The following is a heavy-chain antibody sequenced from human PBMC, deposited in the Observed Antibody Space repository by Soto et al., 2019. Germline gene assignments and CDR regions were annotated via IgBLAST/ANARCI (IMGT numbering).Heavy chain of an antibody. V-gene: IGHV4-61*01. CDR2: IYYTGTT. J-gene: IGHJ4*02. Sequence: QVHLQGSGPGQVKPSETLSLICTVSGGSVNSDTFYWSWIRQPPGRGLEWIGYIYYTGTTSYNPSLKSRVTISIDTSRNQFSLKLTSVTVADTAVYYCAREFSNSPEAFDSWGQGSLVTVSS. CDR1: GGSVNSDTFY. D-gene: IGHD6-6*01. CDR3: AREFSNSPEAFDS.